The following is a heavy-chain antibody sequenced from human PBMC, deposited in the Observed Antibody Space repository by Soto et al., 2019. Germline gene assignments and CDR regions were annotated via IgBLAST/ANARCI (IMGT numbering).Heavy chain of an antibody. V-gene: IGHV4-4*02. CDR3: AAQTISYCLDI. D-gene: IGHD3-3*01. Sequence: QVQLQESGPGLVLPSGTLSLTCGVSGDSITSRNWWAWVRQTPGKGLEWIGEMHYDGTTNYNPSLKSRVITSIAKTRNQFSLRLKSLTAADTALYYCAAQTISYCLDIWGQGTMVTVSS. CDR2: MHYDGTT. J-gene: IGHJ6*02. CDR1: GDSITSRNW.